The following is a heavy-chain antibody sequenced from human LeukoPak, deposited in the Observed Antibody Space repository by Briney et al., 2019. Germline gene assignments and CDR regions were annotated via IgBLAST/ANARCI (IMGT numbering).Heavy chain of an antibody. CDR1: GFTFSSYA. Sequence: PGGSLRLSCAASGFTFSSYAMSWVRQAPGKGLEWASAISGSGGSTYYADSVKGRFTISRDNSKNTLYLQMNSLRAEDTAVYYCAKDQQGLPYYFDYWGQGTLVTVSS. J-gene: IGHJ4*02. D-gene: IGHD6-13*01. CDR2: ISGSGGST. V-gene: IGHV3-23*01. CDR3: AKDQQGLPYYFDY.